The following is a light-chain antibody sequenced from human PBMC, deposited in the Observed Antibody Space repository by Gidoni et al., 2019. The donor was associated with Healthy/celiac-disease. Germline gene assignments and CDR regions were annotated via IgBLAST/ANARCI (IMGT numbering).Light chain of an antibody. CDR2: GTS. CDR1: RSNIGAGYD. V-gene: IGLV1-40*01. J-gene: IGLJ1*01. Sequence: QSVLTQPPSVSGAPGQRLPIPCTGRRSNIGAGYDVHWYQQLPGTAPKLLIYGTSSRPSGVPDRFSGSKSGTSASLAITGLQAEDEADYYCQSYDSSLSGFYVFGTGTKVTVL. CDR3: QSYDSSLSGFYV.